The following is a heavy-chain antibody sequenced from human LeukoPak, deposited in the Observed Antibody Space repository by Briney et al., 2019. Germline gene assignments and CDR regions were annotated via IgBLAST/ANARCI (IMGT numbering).Heavy chain of an antibody. J-gene: IGHJ4*02. D-gene: IGHD3-22*01. CDR3: ARDDSSGYYYFDN. V-gene: IGHV3-7*01. Sequence: PGGSLRLSCAASGFTFSSYWMSWVRQAPGKRLERVANINQDGSEKYSVDSVKGRFTFSRDNAKNSLFLQMNSLRADDTAVYYCARDDSSGYYYFDNWGQGTLVTVSS. CDR1: GFTFSSYW. CDR2: INQDGSEK.